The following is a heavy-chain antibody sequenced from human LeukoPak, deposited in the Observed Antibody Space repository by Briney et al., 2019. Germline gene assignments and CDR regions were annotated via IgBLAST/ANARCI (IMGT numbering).Heavy chain of an antibody. CDR2: INPGSGGT. Sequence: ASVKVSCKASGYTFTDFYINWLRQAPGQGPEWMAWINPGSGGTNYAPKFRGRLTLTSDTSISTAYMELNSLTFDDTAVYYCAKIGSRALWQPHWGQGTLVTVSS. CDR3: AKIGSRALWQPH. V-gene: IGHV1-2*02. J-gene: IGHJ4*02. D-gene: IGHD2-21*01. CDR1: GYTFTDFY.